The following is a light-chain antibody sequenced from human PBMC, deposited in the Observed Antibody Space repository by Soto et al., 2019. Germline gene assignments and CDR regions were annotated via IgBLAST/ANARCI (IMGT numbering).Light chain of an antibody. V-gene: IGLV1-51*01. CDR2: DND. Sequence: QSALTQPPSVSAAPGQTVTISCSGSSSNIGSNYVSWYQQLPGTAPKLLIYDNDKRPSGSPDRFSGSRSGTSATLGITGLQTGDEADYYCGTWDSSLSAGVFGGGTKLTVL. J-gene: IGLJ3*02. CDR3: GTWDSSLSAGV. CDR1: SSNIGSNY.